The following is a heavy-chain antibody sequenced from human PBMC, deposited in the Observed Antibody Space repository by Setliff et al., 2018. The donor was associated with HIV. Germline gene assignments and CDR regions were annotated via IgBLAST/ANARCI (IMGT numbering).Heavy chain of an antibody. CDR1: GSSFSSGIYY. CDR2: ISYSGST. D-gene: IGHD1-1*01. J-gene: IGHJ4*02. Sequence: SETLSLTCNVSGSSFSSGIYYWTWIRQQPGKGLEWVGYISYSGSTYYNPSLKSRLTMSIDTSKSHFSLNLNSVTAADTAVYYCARGTTSITFDYWSQGTLVTVSS. V-gene: IGHV4-31*03. CDR3: ARGTTSITFDY.